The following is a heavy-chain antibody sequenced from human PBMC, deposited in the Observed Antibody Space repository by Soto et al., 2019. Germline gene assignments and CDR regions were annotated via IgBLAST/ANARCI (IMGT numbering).Heavy chain of an antibody. Sequence: PGGSLRLSCAASGFTFSTYAMHWFRQAPGKGLEWVAVISNGGDTKYYVDSVKGRFTISRDNSKNTLYLQMNSLRAEDTAVYYCARVGGAVGAKYRGYQYYGMDVWGQGTTVTVSS. V-gene: IGHV3-30-3*01. CDR1: GFTFSTYA. CDR2: ISNGGDTK. D-gene: IGHD2-15*01. CDR3: ARVGGAVGAKYRGYQYYGMDV. J-gene: IGHJ6*02.